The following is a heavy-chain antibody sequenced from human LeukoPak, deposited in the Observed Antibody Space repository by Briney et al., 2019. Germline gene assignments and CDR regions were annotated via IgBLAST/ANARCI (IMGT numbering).Heavy chain of an antibody. J-gene: IGHJ3*02. V-gene: IGHV3-30*04. CDR2: ISYDGSNK. CDR3: ERDRVGDGYMRAIDI. D-gene: IGHD5-24*01. CDR1: GFTFSSYA. Sequence: GGSLRLSCAASGFTFSSYAMHWVRQAPGKGLEWVAVISYDGSNKYYADSVKGRFTISRDNSKNTLYLQMNSLRAEDTAVYYCERDRVGDGYMRAIDIWGQGTMVTASS.